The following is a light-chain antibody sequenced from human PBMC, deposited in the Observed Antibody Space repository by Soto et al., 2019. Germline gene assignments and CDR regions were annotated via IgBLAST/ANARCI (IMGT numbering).Light chain of an antibody. J-gene: IGKJ4*01. CDR1: QSFSSSY. CDR2: GAS. V-gene: IGKV3-20*01. CDR3: QQYGRSPLT. Sequence: EIVLTQSPGTLYLSPGERATLSCRASQSFSSSYLAWYQQKPGQAPRLLLYGASCRATGIPDRFSGSGSGTDFTLTISSLEPEDFAVYYCQQYGRSPLTFGGGTKVEIK.